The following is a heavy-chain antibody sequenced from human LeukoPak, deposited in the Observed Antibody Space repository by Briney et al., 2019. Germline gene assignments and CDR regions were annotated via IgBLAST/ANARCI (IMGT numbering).Heavy chain of an antibody. CDR2: IYYSGST. CDR1: GGSISSSSYY. J-gene: IGHJ4*02. V-gene: IGHV4-39*01. CDR3: ATGYSSPR. D-gene: IGHD6-19*01. Sequence: PSETLSLTCTVSGGSISSSSYYWGWIRQPPGKGLEWIGSIYYSGSTYYNPSLKSRVTISVDTSKIQFSLKLSSVTAADTAVYYCATGYSSPRWGQGTLVTVSS.